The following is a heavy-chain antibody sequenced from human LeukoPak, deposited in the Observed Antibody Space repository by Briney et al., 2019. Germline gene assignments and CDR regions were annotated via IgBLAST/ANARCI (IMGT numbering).Heavy chain of an antibody. CDR1: GFTFSSYG. V-gene: IGHV3-33*01. Sequence: GGSLRLSCAAAGFTFSSYGTHWVRQAPGKGLEWVAAIWYDGSNKYYADSVKGRFTISRDNSKNTLYLQMNSLRAEDTAVYYCARANTYDSNYYYGMDVWGQGTTVTVSS. CDR3: ARANTYDSNYYYGMDV. D-gene: IGHD5-12*01. CDR2: IWYDGSNK. J-gene: IGHJ6*02.